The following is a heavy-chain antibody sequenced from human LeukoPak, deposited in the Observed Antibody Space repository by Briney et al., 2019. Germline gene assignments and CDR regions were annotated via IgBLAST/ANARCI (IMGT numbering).Heavy chain of an antibody. D-gene: IGHD1-26*01. CDR1: GFTVSSNY. CDR2: IYSGGST. V-gene: IGHV3-66*01. J-gene: IGHJ4*02. Sequence: GGSLRLSCAASGFTVSSNYMSWVRQAPGKGLEWVSVIYSGGSTYYADSVKGRFTISRDNAKNSLYLQMNSLRAEDTAVYYCARDQDGIVGATFFDYWGQGTLVTVSS. CDR3: ARDQDGIVGATFFDY.